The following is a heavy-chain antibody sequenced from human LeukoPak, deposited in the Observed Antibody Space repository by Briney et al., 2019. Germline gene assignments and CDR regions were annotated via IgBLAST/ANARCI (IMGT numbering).Heavy chain of an antibody. CDR3: AGGYYGAPNRLYDY. D-gene: IGHD4-17*01. CDR1: GGSFSGYY. V-gene: IGHV4-34*01. Sequence: SETLSLTCAVYGGSFSGYYWSWIRQPPGKGLEWIGEINHSGSTNYNPSLKSRVTISVDTSKNQFSLKLGSVTAADTAVYYCAGGYYGAPNRLYDYWGQGTLVTVSS. CDR2: INHSGST. J-gene: IGHJ4*02.